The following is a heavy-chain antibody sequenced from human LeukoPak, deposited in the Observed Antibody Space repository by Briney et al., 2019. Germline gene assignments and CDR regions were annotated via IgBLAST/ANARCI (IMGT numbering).Heavy chain of an antibody. CDR1: GFTFSTYA. J-gene: IGHJ5*02. CDR3: ARSSSSSVFDP. Sequence: AGGSLRLSCAASGFTFSTYAMHWVRQAPGKGLEYVSGISSNGGTTYYANSVKGRFTISRDNAKNSLYLQMNSLRAEDTAVYYCARSSSSSVFDPWGQGTLVTVSS. D-gene: IGHD6-6*01. V-gene: IGHV3-64*01. CDR2: ISSNGGTT.